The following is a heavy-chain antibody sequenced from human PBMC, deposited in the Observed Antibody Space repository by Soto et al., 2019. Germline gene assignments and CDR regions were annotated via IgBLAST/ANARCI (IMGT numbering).Heavy chain of an antibody. J-gene: IGHJ5*02. CDR3: AGDPYADAWGSCCYSSWFDP. D-gene: IGHD3-16*02. Sequence: ASVKVSCKASCYTLTSYCSSWVRQDPAEGLEWMGWISAYNGNTNYAQKLQGRVTRTTDTSTGTAYMVLRSLSYDDPAVDYCAGDPYADAWGSCCYSSWFDPWGQGTLVTVSS. CDR1: CYTLTSYC. V-gene: IGHV1-18*04. CDR2: ISAYNGNT.